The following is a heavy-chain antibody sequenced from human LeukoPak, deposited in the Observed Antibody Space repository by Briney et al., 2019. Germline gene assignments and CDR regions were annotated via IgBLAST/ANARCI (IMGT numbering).Heavy chain of an antibody. Sequence: SETLSLTCTVSGGSISSYYWSWIRQPPGKGLEWIGYIYYSGGTNYNPSLKSRVTISVDTSKNQFSLKLSSVTAADTAVYYCARHVVVPDSSGYPLDWGQGTLVTVSS. CDR2: IYYSGGT. CDR3: ARHVVVPDSSGYPLD. V-gene: IGHV4-59*08. J-gene: IGHJ4*02. CDR1: GGSISSYY. D-gene: IGHD3-22*01.